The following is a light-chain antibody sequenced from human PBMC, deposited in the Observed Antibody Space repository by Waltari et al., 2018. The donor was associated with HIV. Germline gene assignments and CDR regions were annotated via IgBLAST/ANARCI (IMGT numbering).Light chain of an antibody. Sequence: QSALTQPPSVSGSPGQSVTISCTGPSNDVGTYNRVSWYQQPPGTAPRLLIYEVTHRPSGVPDRFSGSKSGNTASLTISGLQADDEADYYCCSYTITNTYVVGTGTKVTV. CDR2: EVT. V-gene: IGLV2-18*02. CDR1: SNDVGTYNR. CDR3: CSYTITNTYV. J-gene: IGLJ1*01.